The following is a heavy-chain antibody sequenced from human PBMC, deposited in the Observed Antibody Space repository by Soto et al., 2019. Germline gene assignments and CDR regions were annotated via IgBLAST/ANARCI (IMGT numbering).Heavy chain of an antibody. J-gene: IGHJ4*02. CDR1: GFTFSRSG. CDR2: IWYDGSNK. D-gene: IGHD4-17*01. V-gene: IGHV3-33*01. CDR3: ARDKETTVVSLDY. Sequence: XXSLRLSCAPSGFTFSRSGMKCVPQAPGKGLEWVAVIWYDGSNKYYADSVKGRFTISRDNSKNTLYLQMNSLRAEDTAVYYCARDKETTVVSLDYWGQGTLVTVSS.